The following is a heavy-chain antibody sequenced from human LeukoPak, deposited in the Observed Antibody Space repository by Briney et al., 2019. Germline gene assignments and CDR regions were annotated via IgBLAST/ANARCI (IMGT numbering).Heavy chain of an antibody. D-gene: IGHD2-21*02. J-gene: IGHJ3*01. CDR2: ISGCGESR. V-gene: IGHV3-23*01. CDR3: AKDLEDCGGDCYSSSEAFDF. CDR1: WFTFSNYV. Sequence: GGSLRLSRAASWFTFSNYVMSWVRQAPGKRLEWVSGISGCGESRYYADSVKGRFPISRDNSKNSLYLEMNSLRAEDTAVYYCAKDLEDCGGDCYSSSEAFDFWGQGTMVTVSS.